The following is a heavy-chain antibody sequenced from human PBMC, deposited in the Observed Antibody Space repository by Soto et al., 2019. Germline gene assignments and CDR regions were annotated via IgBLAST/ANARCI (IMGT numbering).Heavy chain of an antibody. V-gene: IGHV4-61*01. CDR1: GGSVSSGSYY. D-gene: IGHD6-13*01. Sequence: QVQLQESGPGLVKPSETLSLTCTVSGGSVSSGSYYWSWIRQPPGKGLEWIGYIYYSGSTNYNPSLKSRVTISVATSKNQFSLKLSSVTAADTAVYYCARGVAAAGEAYNWFDPWGQGTLVTVSS. CDR3: ARGVAAAGEAYNWFDP. CDR2: IYYSGST. J-gene: IGHJ5*02.